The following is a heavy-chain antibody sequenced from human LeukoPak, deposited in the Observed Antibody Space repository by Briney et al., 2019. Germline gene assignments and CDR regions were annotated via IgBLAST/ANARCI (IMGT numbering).Heavy chain of an antibody. CDR1: GFTFSSYA. D-gene: IGHD3-3*01. CDR2: ISGSGGST. Sequence: GGSLRLSCAASGFTFSSYAMSWVRQAPGKGLEWVSAISGSGGSTYYADSVKGRFTISRDNSKNTLYLQMNSLRAEDTAVYYCAKAEGSGYYDFWSGSENWFDPWGQGTRVTVSS. CDR3: AKAEGSGYYDFWSGSENWFDP. V-gene: IGHV3-23*01. J-gene: IGHJ5*02.